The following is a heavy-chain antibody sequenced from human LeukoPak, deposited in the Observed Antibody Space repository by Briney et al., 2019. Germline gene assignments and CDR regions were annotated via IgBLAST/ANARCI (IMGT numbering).Heavy chain of an antibody. CDR3: ARVRAIVVVPAALYYFDY. J-gene: IGHJ4*02. D-gene: IGHD2-2*01. CDR2: IISSSSYT. CDR1: GFTFSDYY. V-gene: IGHV3-11*06. Sequence: GGSLRLSCAASGFTFSDYYMSWVRQAPGKGLEWVSYIISSSSYTNYADSVKGRFTISRDNAKNSLYLQMNSLRAEDTAVYYCARVRAIVVVPAALYYFDYWGQGTLVTVSS.